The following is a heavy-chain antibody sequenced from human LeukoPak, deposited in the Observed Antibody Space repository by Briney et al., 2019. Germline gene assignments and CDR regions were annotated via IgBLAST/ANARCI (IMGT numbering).Heavy chain of an antibody. CDR3: AREGVGGNWFDP. Sequence: PSETLSLTXAVSGYSISSGYYWGWIRQPPGKGLEWIGSIYHSGSTYYNPSLKSRVTISVDTSKNQFSLKLSSVTAADTAVYYCAREGVGGNWFDPWGQGTLVTVSS. J-gene: IGHJ5*02. CDR2: IYHSGST. CDR1: GYSISSGYY. V-gene: IGHV4-38-2*02. D-gene: IGHD3-10*01.